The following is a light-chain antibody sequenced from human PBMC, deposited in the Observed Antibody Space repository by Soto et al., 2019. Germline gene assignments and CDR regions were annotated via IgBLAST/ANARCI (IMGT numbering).Light chain of an antibody. CDR2: GAS. CDR1: QSGSSSY. J-gene: IGKJ4*01. V-gene: IGKV3-20*01. Sequence: EMVLTQSPGTLSLSPGERATLSCRASQSGSSSYLAWYQQKPGQAPRLLIYGASSRATGIPDRFSGSGSGTDFTLTISRLEPADFAVYYCQHYGSLVLTFGGGTKVEIK. CDR3: QHYGSLVLT.